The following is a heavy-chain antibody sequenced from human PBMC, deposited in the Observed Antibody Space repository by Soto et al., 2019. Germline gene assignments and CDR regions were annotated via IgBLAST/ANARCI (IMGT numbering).Heavy chain of an antibody. Sequence: QVQLVESGGGVVQPGRSLRLSCAASGFTFSSYAMHWVRQAPGKGLEWVAVISYDGSNKYYADSVKGRFTISRDNSKNTXXLQMNSLRAEDTAVYYCARGANDVWGSYRPYYFDYWGQGTLVTVSS. CDR2: ISYDGSNK. CDR1: GFTFSSYA. D-gene: IGHD3-16*02. J-gene: IGHJ4*02. V-gene: IGHV3-30-3*01. CDR3: ARGANDVWGSYRPYYFDY.